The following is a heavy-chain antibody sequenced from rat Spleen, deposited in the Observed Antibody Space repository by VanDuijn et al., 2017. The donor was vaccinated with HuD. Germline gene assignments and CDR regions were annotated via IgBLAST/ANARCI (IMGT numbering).Heavy chain of an antibody. Sequence: EVQLVESGGGLVQPGRSLKLSCAASGFTFSDYAMAWVRQAPKKGLEWVATISYDGSSTYYGDSVKGRFTISRDNAKSTLYLQMESLRSEDTATYYCAKDMSRTIAARSYWYFDFWGPGTMVTVSS. D-gene: IGHD1-2*01. CDR1: GFTFSDYA. CDR3: AKDMSRTIAARSYWYFDF. V-gene: IGHV5-17*01. J-gene: IGHJ1*01. CDR2: ISYDGSST.